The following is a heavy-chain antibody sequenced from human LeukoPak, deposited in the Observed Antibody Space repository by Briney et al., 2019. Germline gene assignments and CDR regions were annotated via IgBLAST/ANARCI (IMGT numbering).Heavy chain of an antibody. CDR3: ARGHYDSSAFFLFPDY. D-gene: IGHD3-22*01. V-gene: IGHV5-51*01. CDR2: IYPGDSDT. Sequence: GESLKISCKGSGYSFNTYWIGWVRQMPGKGLEWMGIIYPGDSDTRYSPSFQGQVTISADKSISTAYLQWSSLEASDTAMYYCARGHYDSSAFFLFPDYWGQGTLVTVSS. CDR1: GYSFNTYW. J-gene: IGHJ4*02.